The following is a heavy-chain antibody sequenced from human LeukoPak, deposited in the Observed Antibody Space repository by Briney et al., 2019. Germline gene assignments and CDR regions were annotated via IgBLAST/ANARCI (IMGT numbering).Heavy chain of an antibody. V-gene: IGHV3-30*02. J-gene: IGHJ4*02. D-gene: IGHD6-19*01. CDR1: GFTFSSYG. CDR2: IRDDGSNK. Sequence: GGSLRLSCAASGFTFSSYGMHWVRQAPGKGLEWVAFIRDDGSNKYYADSVKGRFTTSRDNSKNTLYLQMNGLGPEDTAVYYCAKREGSGWPLDYWGQGALVTVSS. CDR3: AKREGSGWPLDY.